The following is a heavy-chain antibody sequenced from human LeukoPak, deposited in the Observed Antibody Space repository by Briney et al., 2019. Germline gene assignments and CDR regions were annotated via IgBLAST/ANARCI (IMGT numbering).Heavy chain of an antibody. V-gene: IGHV3-48*02. J-gene: IGHJ6*02. CDR2: ISSSSSTI. D-gene: IGHD3-10*01. CDR3: ARDRGPITMVRGVIIPPYYYGMDV. Sequence: GRSLRLSCAASGFTFSSYSMNWVRQAPGKGLEWVSYISSSSSTIYYADSVKGRFTISRDNAKSSLYLQMNSLRDEDTAVYYCARDRGPITMVRGVIIPPYYYGMDVWGQGTTVTVSS. CDR1: GFTFSSYS.